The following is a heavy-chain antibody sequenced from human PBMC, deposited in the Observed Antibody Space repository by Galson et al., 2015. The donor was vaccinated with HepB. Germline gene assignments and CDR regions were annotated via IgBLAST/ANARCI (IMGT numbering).Heavy chain of an antibody. CDR1: GGIFSTYA. CDR3: ARGAFQSTTVFDSLDP. V-gene: IGHV1-69*13. CDR2: IIPVFGAA. J-gene: IGHJ5*02. Sequence: SVKVSCKASGGIFSTYAINWVRQAPGQGPEWLGVIIPVFGAANYAQKFQDRVTITADESTTTVYMELTSLRSEDTAMYYCARGAFQSTTVFDSLDPWGQGTLVTVSS. D-gene: IGHD4-11*01.